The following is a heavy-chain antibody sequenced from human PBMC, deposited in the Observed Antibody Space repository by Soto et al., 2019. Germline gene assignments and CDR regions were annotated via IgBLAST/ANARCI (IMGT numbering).Heavy chain of an antibody. CDR1: GGSFSGYY. D-gene: IGHD4-17*01. V-gene: IGHV4-34*01. CDR3: ARRTTVTKHNWFDP. J-gene: IGHJ5*02. Sequence: QVQLQQWGAGLLKPSETLSLTCAVYGGSFSGYYWSWIRQPPGKGLEWIGEINHSGSTNYNPSRNSRATISVDTSKNQFSLKLSSVTAADTAVYYCARRTTVTKHNWFDPWGQGTLVTVSS. CDR2: INHSGST.